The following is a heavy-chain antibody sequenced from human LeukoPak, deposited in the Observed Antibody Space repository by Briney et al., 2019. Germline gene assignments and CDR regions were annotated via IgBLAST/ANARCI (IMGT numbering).Heavy chain of an antibody. J-gene: IGHJ4*02. CDR2: INHSGST. CDR1: GGSFSGYY. V-gene: IGHV4-34*01. D-gene: IGHD5-18*01. Sequence: SEALSLTCAVYGGSFSGYYWSWIRQPPGKGLELIGEINHSGSTNYNPSLKSRVTISVDTSKNQFSLKLSSVTAADTAVYYCARGHRGYSYGPFDYWGQGTLVTVSS. CDR3: ARGHRGYSYGPFDY.